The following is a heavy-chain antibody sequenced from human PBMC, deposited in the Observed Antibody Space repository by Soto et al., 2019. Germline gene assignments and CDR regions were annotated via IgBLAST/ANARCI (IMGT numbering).Heavy chain of an antibody. CDR1: GGSISSTTYY. V-gene: IGHV4-39*01. J-gene: IGHJ4*02. CDR3: ARHPTALVTGGFDY. Sequence: SETLSLTCTVSGGSISSTTYYWGWIRQPPGKGLEWIGSVSHSGSTYYSPSLKSRVTISVDTAKNQFSVKLSSVTAADTSVYYCARHPTALVTGGFDYLGQGALVTVSS. CDR2: VSHSGST. D-gene: IGHD5-18*01.